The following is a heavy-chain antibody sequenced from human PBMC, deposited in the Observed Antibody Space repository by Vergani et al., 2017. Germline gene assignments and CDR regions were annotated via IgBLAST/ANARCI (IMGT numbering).Heavy chain of an antibody. CDR3: AGVDYYYGMDV. J-gene: IGHJ6*02. CDR2: IWYDGSNK. CDR1: GFTFSSYG. Sequence: QVQLVESGGGVVQPGRSLRLSCAASGFTFSSYGMHWVRQAPGKGLEWVAVIWYDGSNKYYAESVKGRFTISRYNSKNTLYLQMNSLRAEDTAVYYCAGVDYYYGMDVWGQGTTVTVSS. D-gene: IGHD2-15*01. V-gene: IGHV3-33*01.